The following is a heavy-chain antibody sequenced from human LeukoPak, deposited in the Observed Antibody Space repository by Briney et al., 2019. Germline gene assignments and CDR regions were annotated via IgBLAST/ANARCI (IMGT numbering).Heavy chain of an antibody. Sequence: GGSLRLSCAASGFTFSSYWMSWVRQAPGKGLEWVANIKQDGSEKYYVDSVKGRFTISRDNAKNSLYLQMNSLRAEDTAVYYCARTRGYSYGYGFDYWGQGTLVTVSS. CDR2: IKQDGSEK. J-gene: IGHJ4*02. D-gene: IGHD5-18*01. CDR3: ARTRGYSYGYGFDY. CDR1: GFTFSSYW. V-gene: IGHV3-7*01.